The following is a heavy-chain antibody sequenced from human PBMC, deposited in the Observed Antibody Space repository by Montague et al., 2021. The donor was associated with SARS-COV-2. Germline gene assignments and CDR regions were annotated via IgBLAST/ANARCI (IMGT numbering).Heavy chain of an antibody. CDR3: ARDPRYSLSWSFDY. CDR2: SNHRGSA. CDR1: GGSFSNYY. J-gene: IGHJ4*02. V-gene: IGHV4-34*01. D-gene: IGHD6-13*01. Sequence: SETLSLTCAVYGGSFSNYYWSWIRQPPGKGLEWIGYSNHRGSANYNPSLKSRVTISVDTSKNQFSLKLNSVTAADTAVYYCARDPRYSLSWSFDYWGQGTLVTVSS.